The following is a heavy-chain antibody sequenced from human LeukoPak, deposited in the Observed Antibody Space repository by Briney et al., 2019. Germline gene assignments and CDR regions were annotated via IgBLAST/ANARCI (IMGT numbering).Heavy chain of an antibody. J-gene: IGHJ6*03. Sequence: ASVKVSCKASGYTFTSYGISWVRQAPGQGLEWMGWISAYNGNTNYAQKLQGRVTMTTDTSTSTAYMELRSLRSDDTAVYYCANIRGEYSSSSLGYYYYMDVWGKGTTVTVSS. V-gene: IGHV1-18*01. CDR1: GYTFTSYG. CDR3: ANIRGEYSSSSLGYYYYMDV. CDR2: ISAYNGNT. D-gene: IGHD6-6*01.